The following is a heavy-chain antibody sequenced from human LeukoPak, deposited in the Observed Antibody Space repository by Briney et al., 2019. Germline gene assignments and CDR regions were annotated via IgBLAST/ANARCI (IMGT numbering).Heavy chain of an antibody. CDR3: ARDIRRSFDY. Sequence: GGSLRLSCAASGFTFSSYSMNWVRQAPGKGLEWVSYISSSSSTIYYADFVKGRFTISRDNAKNSLYLQMNSLRAEDTAVYYCARDIRRSFDYWGQGTLVTVSS. J-gene: IGHJ4*02. CDR2: ISSSSSTI. D-gene: IGHD2-21*01. V-gene: IGHV3-48*01. CDR1: GFTFSSYS.